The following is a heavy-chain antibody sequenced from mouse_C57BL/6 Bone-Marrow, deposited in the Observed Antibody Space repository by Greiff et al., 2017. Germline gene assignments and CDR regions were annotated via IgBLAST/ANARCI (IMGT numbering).Heavy chain of an antibody. CDR1: GFNIKDDY. CDR2: IDPENGDT. Sequence: VQLQQSGAELVRPGASVKLSCTASGFNIKDDYMHWVKQRPEQGLEWIGWIDPENGDTEYASKFQGKATITADTSSNTAYLQLSSLTSEDTAVYYCTTERGKSYDGGGYYFDYWGQGTTLTVSS. D-gene: IGHD2-12*01. J-gene: IGHJ2*01. CDR3: TTERGKSYDGGGYYFDY. V-gene: IGHV14-4*01.